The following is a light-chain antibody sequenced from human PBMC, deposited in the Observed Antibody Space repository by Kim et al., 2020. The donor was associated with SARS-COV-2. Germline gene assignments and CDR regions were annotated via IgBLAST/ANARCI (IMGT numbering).Light chain of an antibody. CDR1: QSVNTFY. V-gene: IGKV3-20*01. J-gene: IGKJ2*01. CDR2: DVS. Sequence: EITLTQSPGTLSLSPGERATLSCRASQSVNTFYLAWYQQKPGQSPRLLIYDVSIRATGIPDRFSGSGSGTDFTLTISRLQPEDFAVYYCQQDAASPNTFGQGTKLEL. CDR3: QQDAASPNT.